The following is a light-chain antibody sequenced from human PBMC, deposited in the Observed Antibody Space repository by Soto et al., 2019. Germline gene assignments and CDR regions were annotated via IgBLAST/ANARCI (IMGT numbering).Light chain of an antibody. CDR3: QQYYTYST. J-gene: IGKJ5*01. V-gene: IGKV1-5*01. CDR2: DAS. Sequence: DIQLTQSPSTLSAAVGDSVXXXXRASQNIRNLLAWYQQKPGKAPKPLIXDASXFKTGVXSRFGGSGSGAEFNFTITGLQPDDFATYFCQQYYTYSTFGQGTRLEIK. CDR1: QNIRNL.